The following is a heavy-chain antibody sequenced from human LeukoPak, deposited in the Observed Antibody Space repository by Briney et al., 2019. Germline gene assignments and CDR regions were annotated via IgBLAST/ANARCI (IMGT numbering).Heavy chain of an antibody. J-gene: IGHJ4*02. Sequence: KSSETLSLTCTVSGGSISSYYWSWIRQPPGKGLEWIGYIYYSGSTNYNPSLKSRVTISVDTSKNQFSLKLSSVTAADTAVYYCARAGSWKLNFDYWGQGTLVTVSS. D-gene: IGHD6-13*01. CDR2: IYYSGST. CDR1: GGSISSYY. CDR3: ARAGSWKLNFDY. V-gene: IGHV4-59*01.